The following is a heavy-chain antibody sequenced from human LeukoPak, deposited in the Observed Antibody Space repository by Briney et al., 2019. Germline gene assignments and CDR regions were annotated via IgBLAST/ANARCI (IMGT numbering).Heavy chain of an antibody. D-gene: IGHD6-6*01. CDR3: ARHRAYSSSSPFDY. CDR2: IYYTGST. CDR1: GGSIRSLY. J-gene: IGHJ4*02. V-gene: IGHV4-59*08. Sequence: SETLSLTCSVSGGSIRSLYWSWIRQPPGKGLEWIGYIYYTGSTNYNPSLKSRVTMFVDMSKNQFSLRLSSVTAADTAVYYCARHRAYSSSSPFDYWAQGTLVTVSS.